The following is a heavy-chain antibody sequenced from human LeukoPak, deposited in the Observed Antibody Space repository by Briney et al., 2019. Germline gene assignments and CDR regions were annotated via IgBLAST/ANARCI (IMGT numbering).Heavy chain of an antibody. CDR2: INHSGST. D-gene: IGHD6-19*01. CDR3: ARGGGQQWLPIGY. V-gene: IGHV4-34*01. CDR1: GGSFSGYY. J-gene: IGHJ4*02. Sequence: NPSETLSLTCAVYGGSFSGYYWSWIRQPPGKGLEWIGEINHSGSTNYNPSLKSRVTISVDTSKYQFSLKLSSVTAADTAVYYCARGGGQQWLPIGYWGQGTLVTVSS.